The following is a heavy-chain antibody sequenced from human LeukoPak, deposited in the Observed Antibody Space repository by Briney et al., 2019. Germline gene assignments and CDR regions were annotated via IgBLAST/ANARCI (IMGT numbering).Heavy chain of an antibody. CDR1: GFPFSRDD. CDR2: ISGSGDRT. Sequence: GGSLRLSCAASGFPFSRDDMSWVRQAPGKGLEWVSSISGSGDRTYYADSVKGRFTISRDTSKNTLYLEMNSLRVEDAAVYYCAKYRGFGDSYDSWGQGTLVTVSS. V-gene: IGHV3-23*01. D-gene: IGHD3-10*01. CDR3: AKYRGFGDSYDS. J-gene: IGHJ4*02.